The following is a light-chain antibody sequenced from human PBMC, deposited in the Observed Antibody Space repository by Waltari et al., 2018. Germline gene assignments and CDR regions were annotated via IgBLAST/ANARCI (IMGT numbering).Light chain of an antibody. Sequence: QSALTQPRSVSGSPGQSVTISCTGTSSDVGGYNYVSWYQQHPGKAPKLMIYDVSNRPSGVPDRFSGSKSGNTASLTISGLQAEDEADYYCCSYAGSYSVVFGVGTKLTVL. CDR2: DVS. V-gene: IGLV2-11*01. CDR1: SSDVGGYNY. J-gene: IGLJ2*01. CDR3: CSYAGSYSVV.